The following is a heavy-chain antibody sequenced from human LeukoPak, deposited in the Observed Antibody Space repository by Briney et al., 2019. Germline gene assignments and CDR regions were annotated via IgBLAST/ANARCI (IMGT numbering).Heavy chain of an antibody. D-gene: IGHD6-19*01. CDR2: IKQDGSEK. Sequence: PGGSLRLSCAASGFTFSSYAMSWVRQAPGKGLEWVANIKQDGSEKYYVDSVKGRFTISRDNAKNSLYLQMNSLRAEDTAVYYCARRHSSGWPNFDYWGQGTLVTVSS. CDR1: GFTFSSYA. CDR3: ARRHSSGWPNFDY. V-gene: IGHV3-7*01. J-gene: IGHJ4*02.